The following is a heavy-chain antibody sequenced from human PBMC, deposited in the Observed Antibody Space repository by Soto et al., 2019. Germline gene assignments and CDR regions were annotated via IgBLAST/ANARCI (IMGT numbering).Heavy chain of an antibody. CDR3: ARGEAVAGKNFYYYYGMDV. Sequence: ASVKVSCKASGYTFTSCGISWVRQAPGQGLEWMGWISAYNGNTNYAQKLQGRVTMTTDTSTSTAYMELRSLRSDDTAVYYCARGEAVAGKNFYYYYGMDVWGQGTTVTVSS. CDR2: ISAYNGNT. CDR1: GYTFTSCG. D-gene: IGHD6-19*01. J-gene: IGHJ6*02. V-gene: IGHV1-18*01.